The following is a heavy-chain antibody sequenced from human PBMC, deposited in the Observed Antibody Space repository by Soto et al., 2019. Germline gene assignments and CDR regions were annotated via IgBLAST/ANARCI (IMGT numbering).Heavy chain of an antibody. V-gene: IGHV3-23*01. CDR3: TNAQGPGGTITLYTVHYSSFYFDL. D-gene: IGHD3-16*01. CDR2: IGGGGGTT. Sequence: PGGSLRLSCTASGFTFNNYAMSWVRQAPGGGLEWVSFIGGGGGTTFSADSVKGRFNISRDNSKNTVYLQMSNLRADDTATYYCTNAQGPGGTITLYTVHYSSFYFDLWCQGTQVTVAS. CDR1: GFTFNNYA. J-gene: IGHJ4*02.